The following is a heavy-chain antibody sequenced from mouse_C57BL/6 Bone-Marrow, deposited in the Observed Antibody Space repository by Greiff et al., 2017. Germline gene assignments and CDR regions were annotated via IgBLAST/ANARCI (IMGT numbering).Heavy chain of an antibody. J-gene: IGHJ1*03. Sequence: QVQLLQSGADLVKPGASVNMSCKASGYTFTTYPIEWMKQNHGKSLEWIGNFNPYNDDTKYNEKFKGKATLTVEKSSSTVYLELSRLTSDDSAVYYCARMDNCGYCDVWGTGTTVTVSS. CDR1: GYTFTTYP. CDR2: FNPYNDDT. D-gene: IGHD1-3*01. V-gene: IGHV1-47*01. CDR3: ARMDNCGYCDV.